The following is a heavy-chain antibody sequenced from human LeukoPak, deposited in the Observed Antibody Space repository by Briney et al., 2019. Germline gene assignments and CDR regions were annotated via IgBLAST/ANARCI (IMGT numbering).Heavy chain of an antibody. CDR1: GFTFSSYG. D-gene: IGHD3-22*01. CDR2: ISGSGGST. J-gene: IGHJ4*02. CDR3: AKSWYGSGYQVVDY. V-gene: IGHV3-23*01. Sequence: GGSLRLSCAASGFTFSSYGMSWVRQAPGKGLEWASAISGSGGSTYYADSVKGRFTISRDNSKNTLYLQMNSLRAEDTAVYYCAKSWYGSGYQVVDYWGQGTLVTVSS.